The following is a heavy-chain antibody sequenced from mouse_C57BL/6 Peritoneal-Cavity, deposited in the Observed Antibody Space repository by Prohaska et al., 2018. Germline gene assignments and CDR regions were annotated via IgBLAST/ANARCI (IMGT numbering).Heavy chain of an antibody. Sequence: QVQLQQPGAELVMPGASVKLSCKASGYTFTSYWMHWVKQRPGQGLECIGEIDPSDSYTNYNQKCKGKATLTVDKSSSTAYMQLSSLTSEDSAVYYCARVWSYAMDYWGQGTSVTVSS. J-gene: IGHJ4*01. CDR1: GYTFTSYW. V-gene: IGHV1-69*01. CDR2: IDPSDSYT. CDR3: ARVWSYAMDY.